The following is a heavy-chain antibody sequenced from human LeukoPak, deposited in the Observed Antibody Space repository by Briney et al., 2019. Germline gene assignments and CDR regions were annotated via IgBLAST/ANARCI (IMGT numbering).Heavy chain of an antibody. J-gene: IGHJ4*02. D-gene: IGHD3-10*01. CDR1: GGTFSSYA. CDR3: AAARYGSGSYLGDY. Sequence: ASVKVSCKASGGTFSSYAISWVRQAPGQGLEWMGGIIPIFGTANYAQKFQGRVTITADESTSTAYMELSSLRSEDTAVYYCAAARYGSGSYLGDYWGQGILVTVSS. V-gene: IGHV1-69*01. CDR2: IIPIFGTA.